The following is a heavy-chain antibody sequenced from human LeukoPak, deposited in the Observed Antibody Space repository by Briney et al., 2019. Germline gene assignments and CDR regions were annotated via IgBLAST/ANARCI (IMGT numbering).Heavy chain of an antibody. CDR3: ARDRARGPSSGWSDY. V-gene: IGHV3-30*03. Sequence: GGSLRLSCAASGFTFSSYGMHWVRQAPGKGLEWVAVISYDGSNKYYADSVKGRFTISRDNSQNTLYLQMNSLGPEDTAIYYCARDRARGPSSGWSDYWGQGSPVSVSS. CDR1: GFTFSSYG. D-gene: IGHD6-19*01. J-gene: IGHJ4*02. CDR2: ISYDGSNK.